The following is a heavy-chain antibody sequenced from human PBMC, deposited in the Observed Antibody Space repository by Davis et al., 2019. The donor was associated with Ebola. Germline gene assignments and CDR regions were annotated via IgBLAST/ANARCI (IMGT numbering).Heavy chain of an antibody. Sequence: PGGSLRLSCAAASGFAFSIHWMTWVRQAPGKGLEWVANIRQDGGETYYADSVKGRFAISRDNAKNSLYLQMNRLRAEDTAVYYCAKETNYYMDVWGKGTTVTVSS. CDR2: IRQDGGET. J-gene: IGHJ6*03. CDR1: GFAFSIHW. CDR3: AKETNYYMDV. V-gene: IGHV3-7*03.